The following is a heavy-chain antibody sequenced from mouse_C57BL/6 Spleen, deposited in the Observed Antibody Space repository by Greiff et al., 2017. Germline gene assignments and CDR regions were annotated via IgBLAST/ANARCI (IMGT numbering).Heavy chain of an antibody. Sequence: VKLQESGAELARPGASVKLSCKASGYTFTSYGISWVKQRTGQGLEWIGEIYPRSGNTYYNEKFKGKATLTADKSSSTAYMELRSLTSEDSAVYFCARGPIYDGYYEGYWGQGTTLTVSS. CDR3: ARGPIYDGYYEGY. CDR2: IYPRSGNT. CDR1: GYTFTSYG. D-gene: IGHD2-3*01. V-gene: IGHV1-81*01. J-gene: IGHJ2*01.